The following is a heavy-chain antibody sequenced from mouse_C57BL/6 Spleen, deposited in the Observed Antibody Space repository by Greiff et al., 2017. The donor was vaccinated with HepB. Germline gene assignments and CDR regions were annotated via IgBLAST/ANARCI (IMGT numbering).Heavy chain of an antibody. J-gene: IGHJ2*01. Sequence: EVQLQQSGPELVKPGASVKISCKASGYTFTDYYMNWVKQSHGKSLEWIGDINPNNGGTSYNQKFKGKATLTVDKSSSTAYMELRSLTSEDSAVYYCASSYYYYFDYWGQGTTLTVSS. CDR1: GYTFTDYY. D-gene: IGHD1-1*01. V-gene: IGHV1-26*01. CDR3: ASSYYYYFDY. CDR2: INPNNGGT.